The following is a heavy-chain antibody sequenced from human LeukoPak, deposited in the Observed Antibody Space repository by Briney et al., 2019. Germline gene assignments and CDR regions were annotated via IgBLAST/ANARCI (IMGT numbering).Heavy chain of an antibody. J-gene: IGHJ3*02. CDR3: AKKGVWGYWEGAFDI. D-gene: IGHD3-16*01. V-gene: IGHV3-33*06. CDR2: IWYGGSNK. CDR1: GYTFSSYG. Sequence: GRSLRLSCAASGYTFSSYGMHWVRQAPGKGLEWVAVIWYGGSNKYYADSVKGRFTISKDNSKNSLYLKMNSLRAEDTAVYYCAKKGVWGYWEGAFDIWGQGTMVTVSS.